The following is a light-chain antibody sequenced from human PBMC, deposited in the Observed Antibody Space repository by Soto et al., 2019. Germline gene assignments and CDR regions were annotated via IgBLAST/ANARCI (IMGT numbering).Light chain of an antibody. V-gene: IGLV2-14*01. CDR3: SSYTTSNTLV. J-gene: IGLJ2*01. Sequence: QSALTQPASVSGSPGQSITISCTGTSRDVGAYTYGSWYQQHPGNAPKLMIFEVSDRPSGVSNRFSGSKSGNTASLTISGLQAEDEADYYCSSYTTSNTLVFGGGTKLTVL. CDR2: EVS. CDR1: SRDVGAYTY.